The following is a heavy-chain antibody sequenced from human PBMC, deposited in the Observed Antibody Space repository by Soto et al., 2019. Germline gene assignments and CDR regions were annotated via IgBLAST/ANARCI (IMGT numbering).Heavy chain of an antibody. V-gene: IGHV1-69*13. Sequence: ASVKVSCKASGGTFSSYAISWVRQAPGQGLEWMGGIIPIFGTANYAQKFQGRVTITADESTSTAYKELSSLSSEDTAVYYCARSPPYYYDSSGTVFYFDYWGQGTLVTVSS. D-gene: IGHD3-22*01. CDR2: IIPIFGTA. CDR1: GGTFSSYA. J-gene: IGHJ4*02. CDR3: ARSPPYYYDSSGTVFYFDY.